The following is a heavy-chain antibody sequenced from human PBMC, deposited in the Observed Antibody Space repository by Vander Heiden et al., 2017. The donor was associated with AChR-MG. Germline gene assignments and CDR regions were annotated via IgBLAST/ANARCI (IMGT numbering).Heavy chain of an antibody. Sequence: QVQLVQSGAEVKKPGSSVKVSCKASGGTFSSYAISWVRQAPGQGLEWMGGIIPIFGTANYAQKFQGRVTITADESTSTAYMELSSLRSEDTAVYYCAGLEHIPHSGGSSHYYMDVWGKGTTVTVSS. CDR1: GGTFSSYA. CDR3: AGLEHIPHSGGSSHYYMDV. D-gene: IGHD2-15*01. V-gene: IGHV1-69*01. CDR2: IIPIFGTA. J-gene: IGHJ6*03.